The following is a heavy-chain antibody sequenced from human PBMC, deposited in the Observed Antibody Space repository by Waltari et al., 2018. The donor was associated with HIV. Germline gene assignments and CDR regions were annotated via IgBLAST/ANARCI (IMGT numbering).Heavy chain of an antibody. CDR3: ARVKAGADNGFDL. J-gene: IGHJ3*01. Sequence: EMQLVQSGTEMRKPGESLKISCRASEYNFLRYWVAWVRQRPGKDMEWMGSIYPGDSDGQYNPSFQGQVTVSVDKSLDTAQLRWASLTFSDTAMYYCARVKAGADNGFDLWGRGTLVIVSS. D-gene: IGHD3-10*01. V-gene: IGHV5-51*03. CDR2: IYPGDSDG. CDR1: EYNFLRYW.